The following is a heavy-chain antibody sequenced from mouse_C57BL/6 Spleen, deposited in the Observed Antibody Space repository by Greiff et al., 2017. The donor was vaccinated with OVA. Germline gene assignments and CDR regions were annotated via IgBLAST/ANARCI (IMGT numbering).Heavy chain of an antibody. J-gene: IGHJ3*01. V-gene: IGHV5-6*01. CDR3: ARHEGDYYGSWFAY. CDR1: GFTFSSYG. D-gene: IGHD1-1*01. CDR2: ISSGGSYT. Sequence: EVQRVESGGDLVKPGGSLKLSCAASGFTFSSYGMSWVRQTPDKRLEWVATISSGGSYTYYPDSVKGRFTISRDNAKNTLYLQMSSLKSEDTAMYYCARHEGDYYGSWFAYWGQGTLVTVSA.